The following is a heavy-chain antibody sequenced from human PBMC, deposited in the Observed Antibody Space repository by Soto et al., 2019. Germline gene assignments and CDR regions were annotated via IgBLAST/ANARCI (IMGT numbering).Heavy chain of an antibody. CDR3: ARADRSAFEV. V-gene: IGHV3-66*01. Sequence: EEQLVESGGGLVKLGGPLRLSWAASGFSVSEKQMSWVGQAPGEGLEWVSTIYRTSGRSRTGNADTVEGRFTISRDNSKNTLSLQRNTLRAEDTVVYYCARADRSAFEVWGQGAMVIVSS. CDR1: GFSVSEKQ. J-gene: IGHJ3*01. CDR2: IYRTSGRSRT.